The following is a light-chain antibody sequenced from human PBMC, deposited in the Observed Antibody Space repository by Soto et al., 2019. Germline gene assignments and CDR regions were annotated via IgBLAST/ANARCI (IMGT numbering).Light chain of an antibody. V-gene: IGKV1-5*01. CDR1: QSISSW. CDR2: DAS. Sequence: DIQMTQSPSTLSASVGDRVTITCRASQSISSWLAWYQQKPGKAPKLLIYDASSLESGVPSRFSGSGSGTEFTLTISSLQTDDFATYYCQQYNSYSGTFGQGTKVEIK. J-gene: IGKJ1*01. CDR3: QQYNSYSGT.